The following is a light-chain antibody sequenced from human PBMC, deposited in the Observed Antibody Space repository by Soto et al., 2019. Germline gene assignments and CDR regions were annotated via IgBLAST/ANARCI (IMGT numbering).Light chain of an antibody. J-gene: IGLJ3*02. V-gene: IGLV2-14*03. Sequence: QSALTQPASVSGSPGQSITIACTGTSSDVGGYNHVSWYQVHPGKVPRLVIYDVGIRPPAVSDRFSGSTSGNTASLTISGLQAEDEAVYYCSSYTATRTVVFGGGTQLTVL. CDR3: SSYTATRTVV. CDR1: SSDVGGYNH. CDR2: DVG.